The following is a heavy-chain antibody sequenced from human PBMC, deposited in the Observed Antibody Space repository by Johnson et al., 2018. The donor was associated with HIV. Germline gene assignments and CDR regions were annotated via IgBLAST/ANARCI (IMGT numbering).Heavy chain of an antibody. J-gene: IGHJ3*02. CDR2: INSDGSST. CDR3: ARACRDGYTCDAFDI. V-gene: IGHV3-74*02. Sequence: EVQLVESGGGLVQPGGSLRLSCAASGFTFSSYWMHWVRQAPGKGLVWVSRINSDGSSTSYADSVKGRFTISRDNAKNTLYLQMNSLRAEDTAVYYCARACRDGYTCDAFDIWGQGTMVTVSS. D-gene: IGHD5-24*01. CDR1: GFTFSSYW.